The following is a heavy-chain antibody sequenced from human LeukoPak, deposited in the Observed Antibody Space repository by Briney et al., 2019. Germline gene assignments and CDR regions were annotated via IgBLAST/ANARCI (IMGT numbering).Heavy chain of an antibody. CDR1: GGSISSYY. CDR2: IYYSGST. V-gene: IGHV4-59*12. D-gene: IGHD3-22*01. Sequence: SETLSLTCTVSGGSISSYYWSWIRQPPGKGLEWIGYIYYSGSTNYNPSLKSRVTISVDTSKNQFSLKLSSVTAADTAVYYCARDNSMIVVVSTFQHWGQGTLVTVSS. J-gene: IGHJ1*01. CDR3: ARDNSMIVVVSTFQH.